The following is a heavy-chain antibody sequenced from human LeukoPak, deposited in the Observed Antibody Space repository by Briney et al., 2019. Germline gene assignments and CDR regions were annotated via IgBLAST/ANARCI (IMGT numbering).Heavy chain of an antibody. CDR1: GGSVNSGGHY. D-gene: IGHD2-15*01. Sequence: PSQTLSLTCSVSGGSVNSGGHYWRWIRQHPGKGLEWIGHMYYSGSTNYNPSLKSRVLISVDTSTNQFPLKLTSVTAADTAVYYCARELVVPDGGGYYYYYMDVWGIGTTVTVSS. CDR3: ARELVVPDGGGYYYYYMDV. J-gene: IGHJ6*03. CDR2: MYYSGST. V-gene: IGHV4-31*03.